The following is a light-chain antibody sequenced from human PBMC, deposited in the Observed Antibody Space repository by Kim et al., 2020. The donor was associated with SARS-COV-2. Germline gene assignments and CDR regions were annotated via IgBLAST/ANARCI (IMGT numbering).Light chain of an antibody. CDR1: ETVSSNY. V-gene: IGKV3-20*01. Sequence: EIVLTQSPGTLSLSPGEKATLSCRASETVSSNYLVWYRQKPGQAPRPLIYRASSRAAGIPDRFSGSGSGTDFTLTISRLEPEDCGVYYWQQYSSSPWTFGQGTKVDIK. CDR2: RAS. J-gene: IGKJ1*01. CDR3: QQYSSSPWT.